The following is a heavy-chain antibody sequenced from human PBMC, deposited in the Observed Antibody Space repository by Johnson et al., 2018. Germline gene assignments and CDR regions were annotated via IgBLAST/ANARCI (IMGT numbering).Heavy chain of an antibody. V-gene: IGHV3-30*18. D-gene: IGHD4-23*01. J-gene: IGHJ6*02. CDR1: GFTFSSYG. CDR2: ISPDASNK. CDR3: AKGDYGGNFYYYYGMDV. Sequence: VQLVESGGGVVQPGRSLRLSCAASGFTFSSYGMHWVRQAPGQGLEWVAAISPDASNKYYADSVKGRFNISRDNSKNTLNLQVNSLRAEDTAVYYCAKGDYGGNFYYYYGMDVWGQGATVTVSS.